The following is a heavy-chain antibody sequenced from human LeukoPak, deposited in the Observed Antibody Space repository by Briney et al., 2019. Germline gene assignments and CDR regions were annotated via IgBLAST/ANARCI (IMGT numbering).Heavy chain of an antibody. CDR2: TYYRRTA. D-gene: IGHD6-6*01. Sequence: SETLSLTCLVSGGSIRSSSYYWGRLRQPPGKGREGSARTYYRRTAYYNPSPKTPVTITGPTSKTHFSLNAYPLTAAPTAVYFCATQVGAARTYFDYWGQGGLVTVSS. CDR3: ATQVGAARTYFDY. CDR1: GGSIRSSSYY. J-gene: IGHJ4*02. V-gene: IGHV4-39*02.